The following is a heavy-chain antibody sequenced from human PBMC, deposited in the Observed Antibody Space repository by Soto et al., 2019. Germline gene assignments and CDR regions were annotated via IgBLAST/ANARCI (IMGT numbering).Heavy chain of an antibody. CDR1: GGTFSSYT. CDR2: IIPILGIA. Sequence: QVQLVQSGAEVKKPGSSVKVSCKASGGTFSSYTISWVRQAPGQGLEWMGRIIPILGIANYAQKFQGRVTITADKSRSTAYMGLRGLRSEDPAVYYCARDGGGVVVPAADWYFDLWGRGTLVTVSS. CDR3: ARDGGGVVVPAADWYFDL. V-gene: IGHV1-69*08. J-gene: IGHJ2*01. D-gene: IGHD2-2*01.